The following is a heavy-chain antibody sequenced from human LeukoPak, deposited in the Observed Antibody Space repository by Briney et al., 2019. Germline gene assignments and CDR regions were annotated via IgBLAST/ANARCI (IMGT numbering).Heavy chain of an antibody. J-gene: IGHJ4*02. Sequence: PGGSLRLSCAASGFTFSSYGMHWVRQAPGKGLEWVAFIRYDGSNKYYADSVKGRFTISRDNSKNTLYLHVNSLRPEDTAVYYCATRGFDYWGQGTLVTVSS. CDR3: ATRGFDY. V-gene: IGHV3-30*02. CDR2: IRYDGSNK. CDR1: GFTFSSYG.